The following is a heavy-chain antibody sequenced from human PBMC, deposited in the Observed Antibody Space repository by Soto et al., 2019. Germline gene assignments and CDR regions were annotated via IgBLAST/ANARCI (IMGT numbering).Heavy chain of an antibody. CDR1: GFTFSSYA. Sequence: GGSLRLSCAASGFTFSSYAMSWVRQAPGKGLEWVSAISGSGGSTYYADSVKGRFTISRDNSKNTLYLQMNSLRAEDTAVYYCAKDIVVVVVDNGYYFDYWGQGTLVTVSS. V-gene: IGHV3-23*01. CDR3: AKDIVVVVVDNGYYFDY. J-gene: IGHJ4*02. CDR2: ISGSGGST. D-gene: IGHD2-15*01.